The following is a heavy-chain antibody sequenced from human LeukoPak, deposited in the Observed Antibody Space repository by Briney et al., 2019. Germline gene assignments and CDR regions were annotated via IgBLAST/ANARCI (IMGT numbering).Heavy chain of an antibody. J-gene: IGHJ4*02. D-gene: IGHD6-13*01. Sequence: PGGSLRLSCVVSGFTFSTYNMNWVRKAPGKGLEWVASISTSHNYIYYADSVTGRFTISRDNARNSLYLQMNSLRAEDTAVYYCARLGLAAAGNRYFDYWGQGTLVTVSS. V-gene: IGHV3-21*01. CDR2: ISTSHNYI. CDR3: ARLGLAAAGNRYFDY. CDR1: GFTFSTYN.